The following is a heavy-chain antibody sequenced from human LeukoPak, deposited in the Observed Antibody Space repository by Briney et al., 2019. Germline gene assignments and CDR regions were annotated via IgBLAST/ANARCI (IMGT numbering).Heavy chain of an antibody. CDR1: GYSISSGYY. Sequence: PETLSLTCAVSGYSISSGYYWGWIRQPPGKGLEWIGSIYHSGSTYYNPSLKSRVTISVDTSKNQFSLKLSSVTAADTAIYYCARTGAAAGTSSWGQGTLVTVSS. CDR3: ARTGAAAGTSS. J-gene: IGHJ5*02. CDR2: IYHSGST. V-gene: IGHV4-38-2*01. D-gene: IGHD6-13*01.